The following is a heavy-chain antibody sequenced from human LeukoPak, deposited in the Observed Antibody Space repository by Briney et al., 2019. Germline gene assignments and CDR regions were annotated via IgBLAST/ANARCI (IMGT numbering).Heavy chain of an antibody. D-gene: IGHD1-1*01. CDR3: ARESPSTFYFDY. V-gene: IGHV1-69*13. CDR2: IIPIFGTA. Sequence: RASVKVSCKASGGTFSSYAISWVRQAPGQGLEWMGGIIPIFGTANYAQKFQGRVTITADESTSTAYMELSSLRSEDTAVYYCARESPSTFYFDYWGQGTLVTVSS. CDR1: GGTFSSYA. J-gene: IGHJ4*02.